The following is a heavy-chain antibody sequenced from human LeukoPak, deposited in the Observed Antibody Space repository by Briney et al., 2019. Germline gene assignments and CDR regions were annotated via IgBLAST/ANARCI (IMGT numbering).Heavy chain of an antibody. CDR2: ISYDGSNK. J-gene: IGHJ4*02. D-gene: IGHD2-2*01. CDR3: AKARISSTSCYEY. V-gene: IGHV3-30*18. CDR1: GFTFSNYG. Sequence: PGGSLRLSCAASGFTFSNYGMHWVRQAPGKGLEWVAIISYDGSNKYYADSVKGRFTISRDNSKNTVYLQMNSLRAEDTALYYCAKARISSTSCYEYWGQGTLVTVSS.